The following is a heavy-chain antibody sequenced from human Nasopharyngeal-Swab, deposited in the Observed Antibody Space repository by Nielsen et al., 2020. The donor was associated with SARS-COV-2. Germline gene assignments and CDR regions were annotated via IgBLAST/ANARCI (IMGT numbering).Heavy chain of an antibody. D-gene: IGHD3-9*01. Sequence: GGSLRLSCAASGFTFSSYWMHWVRQAPGKGLEWVAVIWYDGSNKYYADSVKGRFTISRDNSKNTLYLQMNSLRAEDTAVYYCARVAGITIFTDTTFDYWGQGTLVTVSS. J-gene: IGHJ4*02. CDR3: ARVAGITIFTDTTFDY. CDR2: IWYDGSNK. CDR1: GFTFSSYW. V-gene: IGHV3-33*08.